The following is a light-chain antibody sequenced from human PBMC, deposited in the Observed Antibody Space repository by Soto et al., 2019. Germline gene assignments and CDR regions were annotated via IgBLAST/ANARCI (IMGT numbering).Light chain of an antibody. CDR3: QKYSNAPQWT. J-gene: IGKJ1*01. V-gene: IGKV1-27*01. CDR2: AAS. Sequence: DIQMTQSPSSLSASLGDRVTIACRASQGISNSLAWYQQQPGKVPKLLISAASTLQSGVPSRFSGSGSGTDFTLTISSLQPEDVATYYCQKYSNAPQWTFGQGTKVEIK. CDR1: QGISNS.